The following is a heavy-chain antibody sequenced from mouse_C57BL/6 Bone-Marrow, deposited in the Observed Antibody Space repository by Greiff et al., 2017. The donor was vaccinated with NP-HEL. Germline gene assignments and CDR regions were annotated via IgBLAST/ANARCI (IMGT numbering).Heavy chain of an antibody. D-gene: IGHD2-1*01. CDR3: ARSIYYGNLHFDY. J-gene: IGHJ2*01. Sequence: VKLVESGAELARPGASVKLSCKASGYTFTSYGISWVKQRTGQGLEWIGEIYPRSGNTYYNEKFKGKATLTADKSSSTAYMELRSLTSEDSAVYFCARSIYYGNLHFDYWGQGTTLTVSS. CDR1: GYTFTSYG. CDR2: IYPRSGNT. V-gene: IGHV1-81*01.